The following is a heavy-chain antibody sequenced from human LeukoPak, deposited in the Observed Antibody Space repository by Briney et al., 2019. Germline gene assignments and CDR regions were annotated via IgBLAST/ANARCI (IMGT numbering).Heavy chain of an antibody. D-gene: IGHD1-26*01. Sequence: KPSETLSLTCTVSGGSISGYYWSWIRQSAGKGLEWIGCVHTSESTSYNPSLKSRVTVSVDTSKNQFSLKLSSVTAADTAVYYCARGKALSGTYYYYFDYWGQGTLVTVSS. CDR1: GGSISGYY. CDR2: VHTSEST. CDR3: ARGKALSGTYYYYFDY. J-gene: IGHJ4*02. V-gene: IGHV4-4*07.